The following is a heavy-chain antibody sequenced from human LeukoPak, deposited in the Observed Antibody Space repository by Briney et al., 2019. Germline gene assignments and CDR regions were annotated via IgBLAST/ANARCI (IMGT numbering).Heavy chain of an antibody. CDR1: GGSISNGDHY. J-gene: IGHJ4*02. Sequence: PSETLSLTCTVSGGSISNGDHYWSWIRQHPGKGLEWIGHIYYSGSTYYNPSLKSRVTISVDRSKNQFSLKLSSVTAADTAVYYCARFEYSSSGVFDYWGQGTLVTVSS. V-gene: IGHV4-30-4*08. CDR2: IYYSGST. CDR3: ARFEYSSSGVFDY. D-gene: IGHD6-6*01.